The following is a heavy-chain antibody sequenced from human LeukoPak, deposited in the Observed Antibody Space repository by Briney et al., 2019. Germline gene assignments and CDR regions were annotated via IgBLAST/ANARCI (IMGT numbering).Heavy chain of an antibody. CDR2: ISRSSTYI. Sequence: GGSLRLSCAASGLTFSSYNMNWVRQAPGKGLEWVSSISRSSTYISYADSVKGRFTISRDNAKNSLYLQMNSLRAEDTALYYCAKDKGLDYYDSSGYSGHYFDYWGQGTLVTVSS. CDR1: GLTFSSYN. J-gene: IGHJ4*02. V-gene: IGHV3-21*04. CDR3: AKDKGLDYYDSSGYSGHYFDY. D-gene: IGHD3-22*01.